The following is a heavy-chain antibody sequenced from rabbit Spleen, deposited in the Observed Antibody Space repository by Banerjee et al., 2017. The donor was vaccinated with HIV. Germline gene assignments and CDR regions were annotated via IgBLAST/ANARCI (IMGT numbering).Heavy chain of an antibody. CDR1: GLDFSRSYW. D-gene: IGHD6-1*01. V-gene: IGHV1S43*01. J-gene: IGHJ4*01. CDR3: ARSRYYDFDYSGYTYAIPNNL. CDR2: AVTGSGNT. Sequence: QQQLEESGGGLVKPGGTLTLTCTASGLDFSRSYWICWVRQAPGKGLEWIGCAVTGSGNTYYASWAKGRFTISRSTSLKTVDLKMTSLTAADTATYFCARSRYYDFDYSGYTYAIPNNLWGPGTLVTVS.